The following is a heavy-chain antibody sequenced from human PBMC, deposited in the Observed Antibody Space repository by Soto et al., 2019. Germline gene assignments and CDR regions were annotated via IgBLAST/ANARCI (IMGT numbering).Heavy chain of an antibody. D-gene: IGHD3-10*01. J-gene: IGHJ4*02. CDR1: GFTFSSYA. Sequence: QVQLVESGGGVVQPGRSLRLSCAASGFTFSSYAMHWVRQAPGKGLEWVAVISYDGSNKYYADSVKGRFTISRDNSKNTLYLQMNSLRAEDTAVYYCASCGDEGLLLCALDYWGQGTLVTVSS. V-gene: IGHV3-30-3*01. CDR3: ASCGDEGLLLCALDY. CDR2: ISYDGSNK.